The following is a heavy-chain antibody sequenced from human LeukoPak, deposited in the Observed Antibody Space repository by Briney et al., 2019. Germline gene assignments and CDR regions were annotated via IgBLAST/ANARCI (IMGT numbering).Heavy chain of an antibody. V-gene: IGHV3-7*01. Sequence: PGGSLRLSCAASGLTFNSYRMTWVRQAPGKGLEWVANINQDGSEKNYVVSVKGRFTISRDNAENSLYLQMNSLRGEDTGVYYCARDVPRRRQAFDYWGQGTLVTVSS. CDR1: GLTFNSYR. CDR3: ARDVPRRRQAFDY. J-gene: IGHJ4*02. CDR2: INQDGSEK. D-gene: IGHD1-14*01.